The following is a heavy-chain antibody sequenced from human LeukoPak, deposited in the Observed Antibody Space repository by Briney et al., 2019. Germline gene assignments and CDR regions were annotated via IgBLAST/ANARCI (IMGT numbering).Heavy chain of an antibody. V-gene: IGHV3-21*01. CDR2: ISSSSSYI. CDR1: GFTFSSYS. CDR3: AREGSSGWSRQTPFDY. J-gene: IGHJ4*02. D-gene: IGHD6-19*01. Sequence: GGSLRLSCAASGFTFSSYSMNWVRQAPGKGLEWVSSISSSSSYIYYADSVKGRFTISGDNAKNSLYLQMNSLRAEDTAVYYCAREGSSGWSRQTPFDYWGQGTLVTVSS.